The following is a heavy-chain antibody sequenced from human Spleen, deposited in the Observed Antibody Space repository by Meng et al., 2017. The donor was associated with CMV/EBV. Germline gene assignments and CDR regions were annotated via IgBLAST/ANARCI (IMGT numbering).Heavy chain of an antibody. Sequence: GGSLRLSCAASGFIFDQFAMHWVRQTPEKGLEWVSGISWNSGRIQYADSVKGRFTVSRDNSKRSLYLQMSGLRPEDTAFYYCAKDGCSGGNCYPNYFDSWGQGALVTVSS. CDR3: AKDGCSGGNCYPNYFDS. CDR2: ISWNSGRI. J-gene: IGHJ4*02. CDR1: GFIFDQFA. D-gene: IGHD2-15*01. V-gene: IGHV3-9*01.